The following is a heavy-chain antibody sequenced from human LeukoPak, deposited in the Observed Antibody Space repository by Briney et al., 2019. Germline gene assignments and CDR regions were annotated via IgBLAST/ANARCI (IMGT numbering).Heavy chain of an antibody. J-gene: IGHJ5*02. D-gene: IGHD6-13*01. CDR3: ARSSSNYFNWFDP. V-gene: IGHV5-51*01. Sequence: GEPLQISSKGSGYSFTYYWIGWVRQMPGKGLEWMGIMHPGDSDTRYSPSFQGQVTISADKSISTAYLQWSSLRASDTAMYYCARSSSNYFNWFDPWGQGTLVTGSS. CDR1: GYSFTYYW. CDR2: MHPGDSDT.